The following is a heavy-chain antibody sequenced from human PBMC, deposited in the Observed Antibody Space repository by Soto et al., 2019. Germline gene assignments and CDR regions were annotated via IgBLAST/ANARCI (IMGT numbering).Heavy chain of an antibody. V-gene: IGHV4-39*02. CDR3: ARLLRDYPFYYYYMDV. CDR1: SGSISSSSYF. J-gene: IGHJ6*03. CDR2: IYYSRST. Sequence: QLQLQESGPGLVKPSETLSLTCTVSSGSISSSSYFWGWIRQPPGKGLEWIGNIYYSRSTYYNPSLKSRVTISVGTSKSLFGLKLKSVIAVDTAVYYCARLLRDYPFYYYYMDVWGKGTTVTDFS. D-gene: IGHD3-10*01.